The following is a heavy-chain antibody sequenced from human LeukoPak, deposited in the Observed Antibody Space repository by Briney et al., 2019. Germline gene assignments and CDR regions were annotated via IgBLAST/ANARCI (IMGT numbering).Heavy chain of an antibody. CDR3: ARQGELAIDY. CDR1: GGSITNYY. D-gene: IGHD1-26*01. J-gene: IGHJ4*02. V-gene: IGHV4-59*08. CDR2: IYNTGRT. Sequence: SETLSLTCSVSGGSITNYYWSWIRQSPGKGLEWIGFIYNTGRTNYNPSLQSRVTISIDTSKNQFSLKLSSVTAADTAVYYCARQGELAIDYWGQGTLVTVSS.